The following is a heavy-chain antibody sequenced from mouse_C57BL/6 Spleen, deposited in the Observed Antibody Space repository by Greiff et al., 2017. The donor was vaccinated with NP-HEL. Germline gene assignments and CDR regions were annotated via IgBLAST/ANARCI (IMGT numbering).Heavy chain of an antibody. CDR1: GFTFSSYA. J-gene: IGHJ3*01. V-gene: IGHV5-4*01. Sequence: EVMLVESGGGLVKPGGSLKLSCAASGFTFSSYAMSWVRQSPEKRLEWVATISDGGSYTYYPDNVKGRFTISRDNAKNNLYLQMSHLKSEDTAMYYCARDITTVDRAWFAYWGQGTLVTVSA. CDR2: ISDGGSYT. D-gene: IGHD1-1*01. CDR3: ARDITTVDRAWFAY.